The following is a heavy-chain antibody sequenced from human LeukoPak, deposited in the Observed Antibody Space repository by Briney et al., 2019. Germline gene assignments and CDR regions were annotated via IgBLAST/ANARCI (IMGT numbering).Heavy chain of an antibody. CDR1: GFSFSSYG. V-gene: IGHV3-30*03. D-gene: IGHD3-22*01. J-gene: IGHJ4*02. Sequence: GGSLRLSCAASGFSFSSYGMHWLRQAPGKGLEWVAVIPNDRRNNYYADSVKGRFSISRDNPKNTLYLQMNSLRAEDTAVYYCATSRDYYDSNGYYPYYSDYWGQGTLVTVSS. CDR2: IPNDRRNN. CDR3: ATSRDYYDSNGYYPYYSDY.